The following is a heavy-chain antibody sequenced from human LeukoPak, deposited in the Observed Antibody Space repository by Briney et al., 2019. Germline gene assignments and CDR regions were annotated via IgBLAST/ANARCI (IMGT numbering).Heavy chain of an antibody. CDR1: GGSISSGSYY. Sequence: SQTLSLTCTVSGGSISSGSYYWSWIRQPAGKGLEWIGRIYTSGSTNYNPSLKSRVTISVDTSKNQFSLKLSSVTAADTAVYYCARSATDGDYAGWGQGTLVTVSS. V-gene: IGHV4-61*02. D-gene: IGHD4-17*01. CDR3: ARSATDGDYAG. CDR2: IYTSGST. J-gene: IGHJ4*02.